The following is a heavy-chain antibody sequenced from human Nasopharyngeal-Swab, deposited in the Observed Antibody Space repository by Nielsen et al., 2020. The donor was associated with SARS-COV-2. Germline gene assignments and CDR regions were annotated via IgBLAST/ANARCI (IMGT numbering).Heavy chain of an antibody. CDR1: GYTFTSYA. J-gene: IGHJ5*02. CDR2: INTNTGNP. V-gene: IGHV7-4-1*02. Sequence: ASVKVSCKASGYTFTSYAMNRVRQAPGQGLEWMGWINTNTGNPTYAQGFTGRFVFSLDTSVSTAYLQISSLKAEDTAVYYCARGPSPYSSSWYDWFDPWGQGTLVTVSS. D-gene: IGHD6-13*01. CDR3: ARGPSPYSSSWYDWFDP.